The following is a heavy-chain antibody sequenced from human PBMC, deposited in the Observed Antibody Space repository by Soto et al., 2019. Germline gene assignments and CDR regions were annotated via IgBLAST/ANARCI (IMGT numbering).Heavy chain of an antibody. CDR2: INHSGST. V-gene: IGHV4-34*01. Sequence: SETLSLTCAVYGGSFSGYYWSWIRQPPGKGLEWIGEINHSGSTNYNPSLKSRVTISVDTSKNQFSLKLSSVTAADTAVYYCARVGYYYYYGMDVCGQGTTVTVSS. CDR1: GGSFSGYY. CDR3: ARVGYYYYYGMDV. J-gene: IGHJ6*02.